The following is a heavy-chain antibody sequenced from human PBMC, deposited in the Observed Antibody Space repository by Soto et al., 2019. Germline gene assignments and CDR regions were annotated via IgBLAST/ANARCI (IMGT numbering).Heavy chain of an antibody. J-gene: IGHJ5*02. CDR2: IYYSGST. CDR3: ARELEPPTGPWFXP. Sequence: PSETLSLTCTVSGGSISSYYWSWIRQPPGKGLEWIGYIYYSGSTNYNPSLKSRVTISVDTSKNQFSLKLSSVTAADTAVYYCARELEPPTGPWFXPWGQGTLVTVSS. V-gene: IGHV4-59*01. D-gene: IGHD1-1*01. CDR1: GGSISSYY.